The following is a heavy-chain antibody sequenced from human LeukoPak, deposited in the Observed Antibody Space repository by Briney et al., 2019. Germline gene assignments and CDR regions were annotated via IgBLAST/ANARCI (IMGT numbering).Heavy chain of an antibody. CDR2: IRYDGSNT. Sequence: GGSLRLSCAASGFTFNNYGMHWVRQAPGKGLEWLAFIRYDGSNTYYADSVKGRFTVSRDDSKNTLYLQMNSLRAEDTAVYYCARDRDSVAGSRGYLDNWGQGTLATVSS. D-gene: IGHD6-19*01. CDR1: GFTFNNYG. V-gene: IGHV3-30*02. CDR3: ARDRDSVAGSRGYLDN. J-gene: IGHJ4*02.